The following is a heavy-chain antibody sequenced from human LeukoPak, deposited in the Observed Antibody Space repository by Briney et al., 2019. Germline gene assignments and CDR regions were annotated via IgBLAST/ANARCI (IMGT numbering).Heavy chain of an antibody. D-gene: IGHD3-3*01. Sequence: ASVKVSCKASGGTFSSYAISWVRQAPGQGLEWMGGIIPIFGTANYAQKFRGRVTITADESTSTAYMELSSLRSEDTAVYYCASQPSITIFGVVPPPGYWGQGTLVTVSS. CDR2: IIPIFGTA. CDR3: ASQPSITIFGVVPPPGY. CDR1: GGTFSSYA. V-gene: IGHV1-69*13. J-gene: IGHJ4*02.